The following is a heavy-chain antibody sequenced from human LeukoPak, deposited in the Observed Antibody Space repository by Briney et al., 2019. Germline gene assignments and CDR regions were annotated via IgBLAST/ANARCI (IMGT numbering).Heavy chain of an antibody. D-gene: IGHD3-10*01. V-gene: IGHV3-23*01. CDR1: GFTFSNFA. CDR2: INDSGGGT. J-gene: IGHJ4*02. CDR3: AKDLAITMVLGVNSVGDY. Sequence: GGSLRLSCAASGFTFSNFAMTWVRQAPGKGLEWVSVINDSGGGTSYADFGEGRFTIYRDNSKNTLYLQVNSLRAEDTAVYYCAKDLAITMVLGVNSVGDYWGQGTLVTVSS.